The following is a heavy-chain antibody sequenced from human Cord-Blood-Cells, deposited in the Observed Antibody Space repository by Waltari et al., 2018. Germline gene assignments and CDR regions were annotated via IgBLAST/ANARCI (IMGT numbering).Heavy chain of an antibody. CDR1: GGSFSGYY. CDR2: INHSGST. Sequence: QVQLQQWGAGLLKPSETLSLTCAVYGGSFSGYYWSWIRQPPGKGLEWIGEINHSGSTNYNPSLQSRVTISVDPSKNQCSLELSSVTAADTAVYYCARGLFRGTYCSSTSCYDAFDIWGQGTMVTVSS. J-gene: IGHJ3*02. D-gene: IGHD2-2*01. CDR3: ARGLFRGTYCSSTSCYDAFDI. V-gene: IGHV4-34*01.